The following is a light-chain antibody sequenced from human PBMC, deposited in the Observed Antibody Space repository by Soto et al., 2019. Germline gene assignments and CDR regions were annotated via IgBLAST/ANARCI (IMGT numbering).Light chain of an antibody. V-gene: IGLV2-23*01. CDR3: CTYAGSQIRHL. Sequence: AISDIGTYNLVSWYQQHPGTAPKLLIYETKKRPSGVSSRFSGSKSGNTASLTISGLQTDDEADYFCCTYAGSQIRHLLGNGTKVTVL. CDR1: ISDIGTYNL. J-gene: IGLJ1*01. CDR2: ETK.